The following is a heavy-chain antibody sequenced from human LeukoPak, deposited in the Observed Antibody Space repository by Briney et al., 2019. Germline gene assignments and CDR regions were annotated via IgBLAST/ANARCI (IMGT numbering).Heavy chain of an antibody. CDR2: ISTSGST. CDR3: ARINWNYFDY. D-gene: IGHD3-3*01. Sequence: SETLSLTCTVSGGSISSYYWSWIRQPAGKGLEWIGRISTSGSTNYNPSLKSRVTMSADRSRNQFSLNLNSVTAADTAVYYCARINWNYFDYWGQGILVTVAS. CDR1: GGSISSYY. V-gene: IGHV4-4*07. J-gene: IGHJ4*02.